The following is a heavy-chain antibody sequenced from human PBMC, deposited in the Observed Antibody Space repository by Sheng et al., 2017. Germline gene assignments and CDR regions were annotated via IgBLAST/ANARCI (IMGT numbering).Heavy chain of an antibody. V-gene: IGHV1-69*04. CDR2: IIPILGIA. CDR3: ANAPVPAALFLLNYYYYYMDV. Sequence: QVQLVQSGAEVKKPGSSVKVSCKASGGTFSSYAISWVRQAPGQGLEWMGGIIPILGIANYAQKFQGRVTITADKSTSTAYMELSSLRSEDTAVYYCANAPVPAALFLLNYYYYYMDVWGKGTTVTVSS. CDR1: GGTFSSYA. D-gene: IGHD2-2*01. J-gene: IGHJ6*03.